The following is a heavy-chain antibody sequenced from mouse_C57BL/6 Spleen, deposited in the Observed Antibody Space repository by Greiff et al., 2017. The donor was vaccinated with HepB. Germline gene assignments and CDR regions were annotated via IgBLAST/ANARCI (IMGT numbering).Heavy chain of an antibody. Sequence: QVQLQQPGTELVKPGASVKLSCKASGYTFTSYWMHWVKQRPGQGLGWIGNINPSNGGTNYNEKFKSKATLTVDKSSSTAYMQLSSLTSEDSAVYYCARGDWDLAWFAYWGQGTLVTVSA. CDR3: ARGDWDLAWFAY. CDR1: GYTFTSYW. D-gene: IGHD4-1*01. J-gene: IGHJ3*01. V-gene: IGHV1-53*01. CDR2: INPSNGGT.